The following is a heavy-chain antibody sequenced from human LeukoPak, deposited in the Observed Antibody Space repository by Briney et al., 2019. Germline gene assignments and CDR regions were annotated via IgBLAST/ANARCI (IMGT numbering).Heavy chain of an antibody. CDR1: GYSISSGYY. CDR3: ARDGEPSSSRYAGWFDP. V-gene: IGHV4-38-2*02. CDR2: IYHSGST. J-gene: IGHJ5*02. Sequence: SETLSLTCTVSGYSISSGYYWGWIRQPPGKGLEWIGSIYHSGSTYYNPSLKSRVTISVDTSKNQFSLKLSSVTAADTAVYYCARDGEPSSSRYAGWFDPWGQGTLVTVSS. D-gene: IGHD6-13*01.